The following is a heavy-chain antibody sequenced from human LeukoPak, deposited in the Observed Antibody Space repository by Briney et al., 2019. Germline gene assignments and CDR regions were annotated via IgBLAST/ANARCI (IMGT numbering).Heavy chain of an antibody. CDR2: IYYSGST. J-gene: IGHJ3*02. CDR1: GGSISSGGYY. CDR3: ARHGPPDAFDI. Sequence: SETLSLTCTVSGGSISSGGYYWSWLRQHPGTGLEWIGYIYYSGSTYYNPSLKSRVTISVDTSKNQFSLKLSSVTAADTAVYYCARHGPPDAFDIWGQGTMVTVSS. V-gene: IGHV4-61*08. D-gene: IGHD2-8*01.